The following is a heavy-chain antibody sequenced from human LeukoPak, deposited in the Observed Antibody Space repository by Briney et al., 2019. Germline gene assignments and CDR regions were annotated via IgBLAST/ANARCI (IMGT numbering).Heavy chain of an antibody. J-gene: IGHJ4*02. V-gene: IGHV5-51*01. CDR2: IYPGDSDT. Sequence: GESLKISCKGSGHDFSTYWIGWVRQVPGKGLEWMGIIYPGDSDTKYSPSFEGQVTISADKSINTAYLQWNSLKASDTAVYYCAKPRSTVTTGQYDSWGQGTLVTVSS. D-gene: IGHD4-17*01. CDR3: AKPRSTVTTGQYDS. CDR1: GHDFSTYW.